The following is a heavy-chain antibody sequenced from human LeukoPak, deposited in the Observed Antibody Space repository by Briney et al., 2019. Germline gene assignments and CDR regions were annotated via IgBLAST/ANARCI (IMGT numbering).Heavy chain of an antibody. Sequence: GASVKVSCKASGYTFTGYYMHWVQQAPGQGLEWMGWINPNSGGTNYAQTFQGRVTMTRDTSISTAYMELSRLRSDDTAVYYCARVHDSSGYYFDYWGQGTLVTVSS. V-gene: IGHV1-2*02. CDR3: ARVHDSSGYYFDY. D-gene: IGHD3-22*01. CDR2: INPNSGGT. J-gene: IGHJ4*02. CDR1: GYTFTGYY.